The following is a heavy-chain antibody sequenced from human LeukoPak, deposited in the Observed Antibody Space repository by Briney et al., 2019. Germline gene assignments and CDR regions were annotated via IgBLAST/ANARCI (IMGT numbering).Heavy chain of an antibody. J-gene: IGHJ4*02. V-gene: IGHV4-30-2*01. Sequence: SETLSLTCAVSGGSISSGGYSWSWIRQPPGKGLEWIGYIYHSGSTYYNPSLKSRVTISVDRSKNQFSLKLSSVTAADTAVYYCASTKRRYYDILTGYMGFDYWGQGTLVTVSS. D-gene: IGHD3-9*01. CDR3: ASTKRRYYDILTGYMGFDY. CDR2: IYHSGST. CDR1: GGSISSGGYS.